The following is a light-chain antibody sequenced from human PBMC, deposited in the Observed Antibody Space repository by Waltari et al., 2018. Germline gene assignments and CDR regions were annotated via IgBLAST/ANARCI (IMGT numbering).Light chain of an antibody. CDR2: WAS. CDR1: QSVFYRSDNKNY. V-gene: IGKV4-1*01. J-gene: IGKJ1*01. CDR3: QQYYRSRT. Sequence: DIVMTQSPDSLAVSLGERATIDCKSSQSVFYRSDNKNYLAWYQHKTGPPPKLLFYWASTRESGVPDRFSASGSGTDFTLTINNLQAEDVAVYYCQQYYRSRTFGQGTKVEIK.